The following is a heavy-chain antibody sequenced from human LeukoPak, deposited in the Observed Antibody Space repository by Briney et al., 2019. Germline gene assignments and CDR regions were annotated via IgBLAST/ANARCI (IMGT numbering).Heavy chain of an antibody. Sequence: SQTLSLTGAISGDSVSSNSAAWDWIRQSPSRGLEWLGRTYYRSKWYNDYAVSVKSRITINPDTSKNQFSLQLNSVTPEDTAVYYCARGDLVPAASDDAFDIWGQGTMVTVSS. V-gene: IGHV6-1*01. CDR3: ARGDLVPAASDDAFDI. CDR1: GDSVSSNSAA. D-gene: IGHD2-2*01. CDR2: TYYRSKWYN. J-gene: IGHJ3*02.